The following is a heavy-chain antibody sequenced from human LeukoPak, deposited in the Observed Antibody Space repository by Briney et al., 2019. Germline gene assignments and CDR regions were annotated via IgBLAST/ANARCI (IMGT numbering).Heavy chain of an antibody. V-gene: IGHV1-2*02. CDR3: ARYYYGSGSYYLYY. CDR1: GYTFTGYY. J-gene: IGHJ4*02. Sequence: ASVKVSCKASGYTFTGYYMHWVRQAPGQGLEWMGWINPNSGGTNYAQEFQGRVTMTRDTSISTAYMELSRLRSDDTAVYYCARYYYGSGSYYLYYWGQGTLVTVSS. D-gene: IGHD3-10*01. CDR2: INPNSGGT.